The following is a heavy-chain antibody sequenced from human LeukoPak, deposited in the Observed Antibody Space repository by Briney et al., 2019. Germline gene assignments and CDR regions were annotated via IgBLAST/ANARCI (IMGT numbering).Heavy chain of an antibody. CDR3: AKDDCSGGSCYGNAFDI. Sequence: GGSLRLSCAASGFTFGGYGMSWVRQAPGKGLEWVSGINCSGGSKCYADSEKRRFTISRDNTKHSLYLQMNSLRAEDTAVDYCAKDDCSGGSCYGNAFDIWGQGTMVTVSS. V-gene: IGHV3-20*04. CDR2: INCSGGSK. D-gene: IGHD2-15*01. CDR1: GFTFGGYG. J-gene: IGHJ3*02.